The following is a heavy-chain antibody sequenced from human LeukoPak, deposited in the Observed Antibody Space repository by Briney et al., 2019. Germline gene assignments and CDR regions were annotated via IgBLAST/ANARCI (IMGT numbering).Heavy chain of an antibody. J-gene: IGHJ4*02. D-gene: IGHD1-26*01. Sequence: SETLSLTCAVYGGSFSGYYWSWIRQPPGKGLEWIGEINHSGSTNYNPSLKSRVTISVDKSKNQFSLKLSSVTAADTAVYYCAREEGGGSYPIDYWGQGTLVTVSS. CDR3: AREEGGGSYPIDY. V-gene: IGHV4-34*01. CDR2: INHSGST. CDR1: GGSFSGYY.